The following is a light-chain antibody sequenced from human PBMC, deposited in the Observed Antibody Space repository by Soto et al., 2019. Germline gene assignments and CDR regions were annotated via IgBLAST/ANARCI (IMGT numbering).Light chain of an antibody. CDR2: QTS. Sequence: EIVLTQSPATLSSFPGDRVTLSCRASQYINTRLAWYQHRPGQAPRLLIYQTSIRAAGIPARFSASGTGTDFTLTISDVQPEDSAVYYCHQRQSWPRTFGQGPRWIS. CDR1: QYINTR. CDR3: HQRQSWPRT. J-gene: IGKJ1*01. V-gene: IGKV3-11*01.